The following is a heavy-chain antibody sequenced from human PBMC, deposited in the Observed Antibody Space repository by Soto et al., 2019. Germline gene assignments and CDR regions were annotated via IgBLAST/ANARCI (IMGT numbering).Heavy chain of an antibody. D-gene: IGHD4-17*01. CDR2: INTGTGNT. CDR1: GYTLSDSG. V-gene: IGHV1-3*04. CDR3: ARGHDYGEKFDY. Sequence: ASVKVSCKASGYTLSDSGMHWVRQAPGQRLEWIGWINTGTGNTKYSQKFQGRVTIARDTSASTAYMDLSSLRSEDTAVYYCARGHDYGEKFDYWGQGTLVTVSS. J-gene: IGHJ4*02.